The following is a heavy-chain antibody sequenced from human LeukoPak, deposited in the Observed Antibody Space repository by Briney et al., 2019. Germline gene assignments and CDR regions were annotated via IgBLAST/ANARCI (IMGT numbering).Heavy chain of an antibody. CDR2: ISGSGGST. V-gene: IGHV3-23*01. D-gene: IGHD3-16*01. J-gene: IGHJ5*02. CDR1: GFTFSSYA. Sequence: GGSLRLSCEASGFTFSSYAMSWVRQAPGKGLEWVSAISGSGGSTYYADSVKGRFTISRDNSKNTLYLQMNSLRVEDTAVYYCAKASMVISLGESWGQGTLVTVSS. CDR3: AKASMVISLGES.